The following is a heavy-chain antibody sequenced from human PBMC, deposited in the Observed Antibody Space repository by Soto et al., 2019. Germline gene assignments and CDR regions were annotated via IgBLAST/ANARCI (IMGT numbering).Heavy chain of an antibody. CDR2: MYYSGAT. CDR3: ARHAAYDSVWGKSDGSDY. D-gene: IGHD3-16*01. J-gene: IGHJ4*02. CDR1: GGSISSNSYY. V-gene: IGHV4-39*01. Sequence: SETLSLTCTVSGGSISSNSYYWDWIRQPPGKGLEWIGSMYYSGATYHNPSLQSRVTISVDTSKNQFSLHLSSVTAADTAVYYCARHAAYDSVWGKSDGSDYWGQGTLVTVPQ.